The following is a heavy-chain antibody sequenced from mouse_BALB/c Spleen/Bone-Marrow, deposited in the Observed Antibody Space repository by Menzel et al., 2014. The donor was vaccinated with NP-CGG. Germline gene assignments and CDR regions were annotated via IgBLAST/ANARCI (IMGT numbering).Heavy chain of an antibody. CDR2: IDPASGDT. CDR3: SRDYGGTAWFAY. CDR1: GFKFXDTH. D-gene: IGHD1-1*01. J-gene: IGHJ3*01. Sequence: DVKLVESGAKLVKPGASVKLSCTASGFKFXDTHMHWVKQRPEQGLEWIGRIDPASGDTKYDPKFQGKATITGDTSSNTAYLQLSSLTSEDTAVYYCSRDYGGTAWFAYWGQGTLVTVSA. V-gene: IGHV14-3*02.